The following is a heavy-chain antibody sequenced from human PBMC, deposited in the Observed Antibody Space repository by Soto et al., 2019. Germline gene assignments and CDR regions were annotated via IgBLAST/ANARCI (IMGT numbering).Heavy chain of an antibody. CDR1: GFTFSNYG. CDR3: AKRVTIYAVDPADY. J-gene: IGHJ4*02. D-gene: IGHD3-3*01. Sequence: GGSLRLSCAASGFTFSNYGMSWVRQAPGKGLEWVSVMSGSGDDAYYADSVKGRFTISRDNSKNTLYLQMNSLRAEDTAVYFCAKRVTIYAVDPADYWGQGTQVTVSS. V-gene: IGHV3-23*01. CDR2: MSGSGDDA.